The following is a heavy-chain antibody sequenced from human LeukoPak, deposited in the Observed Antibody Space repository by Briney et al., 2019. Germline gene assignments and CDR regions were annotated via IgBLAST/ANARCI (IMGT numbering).Heavy chain of an antibody. CDR2: IYHSGST. CDR3: AREGEVLWFGEFY. CDR1: GGSISSSSYY. D-gene: IGHD3-10*01. J-gene: IGHJ4*02. Sequence: SETLSLTCTVSGGSISSSSYYWGWIRQPPGKGLEWIGSIYHSGSTYYNPSLKSRVTISVDTSKNQFSLKLSSVTAADTAVYYCAREGEVLWFGEFYWGQGTLVTVSS. V-gene: IGHV4-39*07.